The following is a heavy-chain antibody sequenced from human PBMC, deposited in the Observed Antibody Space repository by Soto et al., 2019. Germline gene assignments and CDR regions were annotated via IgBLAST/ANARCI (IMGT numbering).Heavy chain of an antibody. V-gene: IGHV1-18*04. Sequence: ASVNVSCKASGYTFTWYGIRWVGPAAGRGLEWMGWISAYNGNTNYAQKPQGRVTMTTDTSTSTAYMELRSLRSDDTAVYYCARTPLGRSYYDFWSGYRAYGMDVWGQGTTVTVSS. CDR1: GYTFTWYG. CDR2: ISAYNGNT. D-gene: IGHD3-3*01. J-gene: IGHJ6*02. CDR3: ARTPLGRSYYDFWSGYRAYGMDV.